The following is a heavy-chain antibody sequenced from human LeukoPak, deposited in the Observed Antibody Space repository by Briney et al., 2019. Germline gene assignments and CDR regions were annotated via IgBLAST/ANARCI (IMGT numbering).Heavy chain of an antibody. V-gene: IGHV3-23*01. J-gene: IGHJ4*02. Sequence: GGSLRLSCAASGFTFSSYGMSWVRQAPGKGLEWVSAISGSGSSTYYADSVKGRFTISRDNSKNTLYLQMNSLRAEDTAVYYCAELGDSSGYYSYWGQGTLVTVSS. CDR2: ISGSGSST. CDR1: GFTFSSYG. D-gene: IGHD3-22*01. CDR3: AELGDSSGYYSY.